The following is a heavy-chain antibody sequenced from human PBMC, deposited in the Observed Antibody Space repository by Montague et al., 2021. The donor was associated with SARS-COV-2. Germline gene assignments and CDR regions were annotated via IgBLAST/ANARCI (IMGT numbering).Heavy chain of an antibody. CDR3: ARGGYRHGFHTEYWYLDL. CDR1: GFAFSNFC. D-gene: IGHD5-18*01. J-gene: IGHJ2*01. Sequence: SLRLSCAASGFAFSNFCTHWVRQAPGKGLVWVSPISSDWSTTIYXDPXKGRFTISRDNAKNSLYLQMNSLRAEDTAVYYCARGGYRHGFHTEYWYLDLWGRGTLVTVSS. CDR2: ISSDWSTT. V-gene: IGHV3-74*01.